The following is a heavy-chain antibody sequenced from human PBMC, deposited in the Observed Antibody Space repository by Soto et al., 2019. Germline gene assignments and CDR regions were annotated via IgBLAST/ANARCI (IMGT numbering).Heavy chain of an antibody. Sequence: GSLRLSCSASGFTFSNYAMSWVRPAPGKGLEWVSTIGESGSTTYYADSVKGRFTISRDNSGNTLFLEMYSLRAEDTAVYYCAKYIPGVRYYGMDVWGQGTTVTV. D-gene: IGHD2-2*01. CDR1: GFTFSNYA. CDR2: IGESGSTT. V-gene: IGHV3-23*01. CDR3: AKYIPGVRYYGMDV. J-gene: IGHJ6*02.